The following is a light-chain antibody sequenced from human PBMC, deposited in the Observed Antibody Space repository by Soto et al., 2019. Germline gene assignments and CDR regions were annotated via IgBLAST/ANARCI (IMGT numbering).Light chain of an antibody. J-gene: IGKJ5*01. V-gene: IGKV3-11*01. Sequence: EIVLTQSPATLSLSPGERATLSCRASQSVSSYLAWYQQKPGQAPRLLIYDASRRATGIPARFSGRGSGTDFTLTISSLEPEDFAVYYCQQRASALTFGQGTRLEIK. CDR1: QSVSSY. CDR3: QQRASALT. CDR2: DAS.